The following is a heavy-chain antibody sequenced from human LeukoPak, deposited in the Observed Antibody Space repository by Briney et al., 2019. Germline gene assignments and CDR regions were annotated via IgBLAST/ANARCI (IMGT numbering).Heavy chain of an antibody. J-gene: IGHJ5*02. D-gene: IGHD2-2*01. V-gene: IGHV3-15*01. Sequence: GGSLRLSCAASGFTFSNAWMSWVRQAPGKGLEWVGRIKSKTDGGTTDYAAPVKGRFTISRDDSKNTLYLQMNSLKTEDTAVYYCTSGDIVVVPAAKGVNWFDPWSQGTLVTVSS. CDR1: GFTFSNAW. CDR3: TSGDIVVVPAAKGVNWFDP. CDR2: IKSKTDGGTT.